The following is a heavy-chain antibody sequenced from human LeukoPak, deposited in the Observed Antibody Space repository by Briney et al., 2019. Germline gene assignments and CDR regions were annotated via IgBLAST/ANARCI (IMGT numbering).Heavy chain of an antibody. CDR2: ISAYNGNT. Sequence: ASVKVSCKASGYTFTSYGISWVRQAPGQGLEWMGWISAYNGNTNYAQKLQGRVTMTTDTSTSTAYMELRSLRSDDTAVYYCARVDVISSYGDYVSYFDLWGRGTLVTVSS. J-gene: IGHJ2*01. CDR1: GYTFTSYG. V-gene: IGHV1-18*01. D-gene: IGHD4-17*01. CDR3: ARVDVISSYGDYVSYFDL.